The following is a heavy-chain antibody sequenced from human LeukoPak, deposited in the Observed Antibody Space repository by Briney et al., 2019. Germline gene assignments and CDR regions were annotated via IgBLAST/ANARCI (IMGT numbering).Heavy chain of an antibody. D-gene: IGHD6-19*01. CDR2: IHYSGTT. Sequence: PSETLSLTCTVSSGSISSNSYYWGWIRQPPGKGLEWTASIHYSGTTYYNPSLKSRVTISVDTSKNQFSLKLSSVTAADTAVYYCASTQTPLYSSGGYGALDYWGQGTLVTVSS. CDR1: SGSISSNSYY. CDR3: ASTQTPLYSSGGYGALDY. V-gene: IGHV4-39*01. J-gene: IGHJ4*02.